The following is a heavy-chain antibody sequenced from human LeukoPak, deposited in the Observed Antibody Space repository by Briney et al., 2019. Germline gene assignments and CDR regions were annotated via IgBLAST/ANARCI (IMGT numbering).Heavy chain of an antibody. CDR2: VNTAASST. V-gene: IGHV3-74*01. CDR3: ARDSFYCSSTSCEAFDI. D-gene: IGHD2-2*01. Sequence: GGSLRLSCAASGFTFSSHWMHWVRQAPGKGLVWVSRVNTAASSTSYVDAVKGRFTISRDNGKSTLYLQMNSLRAEDTAVYYCARDSFYCSSTSCEAFDIWGQGTMVTVSS. CDR1: GFTFSSHW. J-gene: IGHJ3*02.